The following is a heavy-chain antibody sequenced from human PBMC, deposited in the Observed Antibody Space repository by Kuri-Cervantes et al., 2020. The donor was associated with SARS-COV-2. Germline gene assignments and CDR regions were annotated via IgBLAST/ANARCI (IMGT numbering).Heavy chain of an antibody. CDR1: GGSFSGYY. J-gene: IGHJ6*02. V-gene: IGHV4-34*01. D-gene: IGHD6-13*01. CDR2: INHSGST. Sequence: SQTLSLTCAVYGGSFSGYYWTWIRQSPGKGLEWIGEINHSGSTNYNPSLKSRLTISVDTSENQFSLKLNSVSAADTAVYYCASATGIAAADHYYYYGMDVWGQGTTVTVSS. CDR3: ASATGIAAADHYYYYGMDV.